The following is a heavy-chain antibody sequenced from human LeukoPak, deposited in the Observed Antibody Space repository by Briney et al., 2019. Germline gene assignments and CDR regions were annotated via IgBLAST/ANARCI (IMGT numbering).Heavy chain of an antibody. CDR2: IYHSGST. J-gene: IGHJ5*02. CDR1: GYSISSGYY. CDR3: ARKDLAAAGTNWFDP. V-gene: IGHV4-38-2*02. Sequence: PSETLSLTCTVAGYSISSGYYWGWMRQPPGKGLEWMGSIYHSGSTYYNPSLKSRVTISVDTSKNQFSLKLSSVTAADTAVYYCARKDLAAAGTNWFDPWGQGTLVTVSS. D-gene: IGHD6-13*01.